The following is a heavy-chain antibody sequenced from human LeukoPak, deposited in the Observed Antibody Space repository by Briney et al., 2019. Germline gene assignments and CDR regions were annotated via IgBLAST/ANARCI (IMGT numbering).Heavy chain of an antibody. Sequence: PGRSLRLSCAASGFTFDDYAMHWVRQAPGKGLEWVSGISWSSGSIGYADSVKGRFTISRDNAKNSLYLQMNSLRAEDTALYYCAKDIHYYGSGSSGFDYWGQGTLVTVSS. V-gene: IGHV3-9*01. CDR1: GFTFDDYA. J-gene: IGHJ4*02. D-gene: IGHD3-10*01. CDR2: ISWSSGSI. CDR3: AKDIHYYGSGSSGFDY.